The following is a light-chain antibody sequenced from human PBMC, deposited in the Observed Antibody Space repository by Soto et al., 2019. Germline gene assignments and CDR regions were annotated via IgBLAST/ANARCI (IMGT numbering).Light chain of an antibody. Sequence: EIVLTQSPGTLSLSPGERATLSCRASQSVISRYLAWYQQKPGQAPRLLIYGASSRATGIPDRFSGSGSGTDFTLTISRLEPDDFAVYYCQQYGISPVTFGQGTKVEIK. CDR2: GAS. J-gene: IGKJ1*01. V-gene: IGKV3-20*01. CDR1: QSVISRY. CDR3: QQYGISPVT.